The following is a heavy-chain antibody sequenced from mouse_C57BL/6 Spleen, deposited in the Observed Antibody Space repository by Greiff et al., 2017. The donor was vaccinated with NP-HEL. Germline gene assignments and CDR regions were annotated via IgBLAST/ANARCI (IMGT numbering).Heavy chain of an antibody. V-gene: IGHV1-15*01. J-gene: IGHJ2*01. CDR1: GYTFTDYE. CDR2: IDPETGGT. CDR3: TRGYGSSYAY. D-gene: IGHD1-1*01. Sequence: QVQLQQSGAELVRPGASVTLSCKASGYTFTDYEMHWVKQTPVHGLEWIGAIDPETGGTAYNQKFKGKAILTADKSSSTAYMELRSLTSEDSAVYYCTRGYGSSYAYWGQGTTLTVSS.